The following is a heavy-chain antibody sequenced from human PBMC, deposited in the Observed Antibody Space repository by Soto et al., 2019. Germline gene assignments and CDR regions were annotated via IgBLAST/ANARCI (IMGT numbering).Heavy chain of an antibody. Sequence: GGSLRLSCAASGFTFSSYAMHWVRQAPGKGLEWVAVISYDGSNKYYADSVKGRFTISRDNSKNTLYLQMNSLRAEDTAVYYCAREYCSGGSCYSSLFYWGQGTLVTVSS. CDR1: GFTFSSYA. D-gene: IGHD2-15*01. V-gene: IGHV3-30-3*01. CDR3: AREYCSGGSCYSSLFY. J-gene: IGHJ4*02. CDR2: ISYDGSNK.